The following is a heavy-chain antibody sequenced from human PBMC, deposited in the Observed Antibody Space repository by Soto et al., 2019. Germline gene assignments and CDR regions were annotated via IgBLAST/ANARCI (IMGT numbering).Heavy chain of an antibody. CDR1: GGSFSGYY. CDR2: INHSGST. CDR3: ASLQTGTTKNFDY. Sequence: QVQLQQWGAGLLKPSETLSLTCAVYGGSFSGYYWRWIRQPPGKGLEWIGEINHSGSTNYNPSLKSRVTISVDTSKNQFSLKLSSVTAADTAVYYCASLQTGTTKNFDYWGQGTLVTVSS. D-gene: IGHD1-1*01. V-gene: IGHV4-34*01. J-gene: IGHJ4*02.